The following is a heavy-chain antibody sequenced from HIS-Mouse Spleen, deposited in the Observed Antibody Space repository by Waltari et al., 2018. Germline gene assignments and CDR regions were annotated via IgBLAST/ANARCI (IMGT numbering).Heavy chain of an antibody. Sequence: QVQLVQSGAEVKKPGASVKVSCKAAGYTFTSYDINWVLQATGQGLEWMGWMNPNSGNTGYAQKFQGRVTMTRNTSISTAYMELSSLRSEDTAVYYCARGSSSGSYWYYYYGMDVWGQGTTVTVSS. CDR2: MNPNSGNT. D-gene: IGHD1-26*01. CDR1: GYTFTSYD. V-gene: IGHV1-8*01. J-gene: IGHJ6*02. CDR3: ARGSSSGSYWYYYYGMDV.